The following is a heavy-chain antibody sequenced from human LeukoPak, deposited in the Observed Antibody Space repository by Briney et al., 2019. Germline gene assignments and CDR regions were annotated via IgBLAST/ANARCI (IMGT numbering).Heavy chain of an antibody. V-gene: IGHV3-7*01. CDR1: GFTFSSYW. Sequence: GDLRLSCAASGFTFSSYWMHWVRRAPGKGLEWVANIKQDGSEKYYVDSVKGRFTISRDNAKNSLWLQMNSLRAEDTAVYYCGRSMDVWGQGTTVTVSS. CDR3: GRSMDV. CDR2: IKQDGSEK. J-gene: IGHJ6*02.